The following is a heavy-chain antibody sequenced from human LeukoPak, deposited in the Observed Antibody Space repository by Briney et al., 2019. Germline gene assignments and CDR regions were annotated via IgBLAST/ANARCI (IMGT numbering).Heavy chain of an antibody. CDR3: ARGSGSYSVGGELDY. V-gene: IGHV3-48*01. CDR2: ISSGSSTI. D-gene: IGHD1-26*01. J-gene: IGHJ4*02. CDR1: GFTFSSYS. Sequence: SGGSLRLSCAASGFTFSSYSMSWVRQAPGKGLEWVSYISSGSSTIYYADSVKGRFTISRDNAKNSLYLQMNSLRAEDTAVYYCARGSGSYSVGGELDYWGQGTLVTVSS.